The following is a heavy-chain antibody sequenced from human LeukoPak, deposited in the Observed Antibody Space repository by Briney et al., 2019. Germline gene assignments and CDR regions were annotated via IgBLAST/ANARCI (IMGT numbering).Heavy chain of an antibody. J-gene: IGHJ4*02. Sequence: SETLSLTCTVSGGSISSYYWSWIRQPPGKGLEWIGYIYYSGSTNYNPSLKSRVTISVDTSKNQFSLKLSSVTAADTAVYYCARGSGWYFYWGQGTLVTVSS. CDR3: ARGSGWYFY. CDR1: GGSISSYY. CDR2: IYYSGST. D-gene: IGHD6-19*01. V-gene: IGHV4-59*01.